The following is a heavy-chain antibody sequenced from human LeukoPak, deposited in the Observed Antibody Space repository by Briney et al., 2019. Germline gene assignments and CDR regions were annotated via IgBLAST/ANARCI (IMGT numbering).Heavy chain of an antibody. Sequence: GGSLRLSCAASGFTFSSYGMHWVRQAPGKGLEWVAFIRYGGSNKYYADSVKGRFTISRDNSKNTLYLQMNSLRAEDTAVYYCAKDGSFFYYYMDVWGKGTTVTVSS. CDR3: AKDGSFFYYYMDV. V-gene: IGHV3-30*02. D-gene: IGHD3-3*01. CDR1: GFTFSSYG. CDR2: IRYGGSNK. J-gene: IGHJ6*03.